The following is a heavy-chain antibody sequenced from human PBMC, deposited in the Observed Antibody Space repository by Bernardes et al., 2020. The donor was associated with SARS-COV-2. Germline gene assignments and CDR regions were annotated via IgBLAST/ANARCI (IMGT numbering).Heavy chain of an antibody. V-gene: IGHV3-72*01. J-gene: IGHJ1*01. Sequence: GGSLRLSCAASGFSIGDHYMDWVRQTPGRGLEWIGRVRNKAKDYSTDYAGSVKGRFSISRDESQNSLYLQMNSLKTEDTAVYFCARAPAWGSYVFDLWGQGTLVTVSS. CDR3: ARAPAWGSYVFDL. CDR2: VRNKAKDYST. CDR1: GFSIGDHY. D-gene: IGHD7-27*01.